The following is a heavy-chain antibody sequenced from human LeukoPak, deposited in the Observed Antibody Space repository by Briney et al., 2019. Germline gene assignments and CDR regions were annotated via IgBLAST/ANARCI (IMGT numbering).Heavy chain of an antibody. J-gene: IGHJ4*02. D-gene: IGHD2-2*01. CDR3: ARELVVPAAVTGDY. CDR2: IKQDGSEK. CDR1: GFTLSSYW. Sequence: QAGGSLRLSCAASGFTLSSYWMSWVRQAAGKGLEWVANIKQDGSEKYYVDSVKGRFTISRDNAKNSLYLQMNSLRAEDTAVYYCARELVVPAAVTGDYWGQGTLVTVSS. V-gene: IGHV3-7*03.